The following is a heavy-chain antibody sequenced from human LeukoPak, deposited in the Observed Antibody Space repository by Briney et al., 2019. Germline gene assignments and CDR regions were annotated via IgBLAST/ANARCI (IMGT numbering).Heavy chain of an antibody. D-gene: IGHD6-19*01. Sequence: GGSLRLSCAASGFTFSSYSMNWVRQAPGKGLEWVSSICTNGRYIHYADSVKGRFTISRDNANSSLYLQMNSLRAEDTAIYYCARDRITVAGSPSFDYWGQGTLLTVSS. V-gene: IGHV3-21*01. J-gene: IGHJ4*02. CDR3: ARDRITVAGSPSFDY. CDR1: GFTFSSYS. CDR2: ICTNGRYI.